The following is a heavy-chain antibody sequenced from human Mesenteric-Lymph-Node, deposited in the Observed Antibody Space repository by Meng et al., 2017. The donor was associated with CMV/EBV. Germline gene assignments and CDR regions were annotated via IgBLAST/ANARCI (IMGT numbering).Heavy chain of an antibody. CDR3: ARGAVPAAIRYYYYGMDV. V-gene: IGHV3-21*01. Sequence: GESLKISCAASGFTFSSYSMNWVRQAPGKGLEWVSSISSSSSYIYYADSVKGRFTISRGNAKNSLYLQMNSLRAEDTAVYYCARGAVPAAIRYYYYGMDVWGQGTTVTVSS. CDR2: ISSSSSYI. D-gene: IGHD2-2*01. CDR1: GFTFSSYS. J-gene: IGHJ6*02.